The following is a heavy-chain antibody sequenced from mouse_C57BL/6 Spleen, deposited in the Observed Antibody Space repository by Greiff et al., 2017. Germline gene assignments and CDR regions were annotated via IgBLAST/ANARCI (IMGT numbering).Heavy chain of an antibody. CDR2: IDPETGGT. J-gene: IGHJ2*01. D-gene: IGHD3-2*01. CDR1: GYTFTDYE. Sequence: VQLQQSGAELVRPGASVTLSCKASGYTFTDYEMHWVKQTPVHGLEWIGAIDPETGGTAYNQKFKGKAILTADKSSSTAYMELRSLTSEDSAVYYCTRIDSPYYFDYWGQGTTLTVSS. V-gene: IGHV1-15*01. CDR3: TRIDSPYYFDY.